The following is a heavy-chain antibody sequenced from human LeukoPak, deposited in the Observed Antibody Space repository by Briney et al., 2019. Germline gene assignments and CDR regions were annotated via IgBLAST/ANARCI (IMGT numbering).Heavy chain of an antibody. D-gene: IGHD1-1*01. J-gene: IGHJ4*02. CDR1: GLTFSSYA. CDR2: ISYDGSNK. CDR3: AREENMGTFDY. Sequence: PGGSLRLSCAASGLTFSSYAMHWVRQAPGKGLEWVAVISYDGSNKYYADSVKGRFTISRDNSKNTLYLQMNSLRAEDTAVYYCAREENMGTFDYWGQGTLVTVSS. V-gene: IGHV3-30-3*01.